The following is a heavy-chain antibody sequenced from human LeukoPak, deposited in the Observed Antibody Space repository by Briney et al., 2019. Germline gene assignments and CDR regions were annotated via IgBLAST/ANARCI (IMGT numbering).Heavy chain of an antibody. CDR2: IYYSGST. Sequence: PSETLSLTCTVSGGSISSGDYYWSWIRQPPGKGLEWIGYIYYSGSTNYNPSLKSRVTISVDTSKNQFSLKLSSVTAADTAVYYCANKGNDFWSGYSPLVVWGQGTTVTVSS. D-gene: IGHD3-3*01. J-gene: IGHJ6*02. V-gene: IGHV4-61*08. CDR1: GGSISSGDYY. CDR3: ANKGNDFWSGYSPLVV.